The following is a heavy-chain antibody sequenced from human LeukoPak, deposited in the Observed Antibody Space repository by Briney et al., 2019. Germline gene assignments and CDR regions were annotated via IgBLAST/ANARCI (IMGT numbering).Heavy chain of an antibody. J-gene: IGHJ3*02. CDR3: ATASTVTTERGSVVRAFDI. Sequence: ALVKVSCKASGYTFTSYDINWVRQATGQGLEWMGWMNPNSGNTGYAQKFQGRVTMTRSTSISTAYMELSSLRSEDTAVYYCATASTVTTERGSVVRAFDIWGQGTMVTVSS. CDR1: GYTFTSYD. V-gene: IGHV1-8*01. D-gene: IGHD4-17*01. CDR2: MNPNSGNT.